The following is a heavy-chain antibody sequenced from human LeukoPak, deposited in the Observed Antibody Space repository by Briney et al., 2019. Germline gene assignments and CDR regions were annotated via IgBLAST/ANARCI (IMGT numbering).Heavy chain of an antibody. Sequence: WVRQAPGKGLEWIGSIYYSGNTYYNASLKSQASISIDTSKNQFSLRLTSVTAADTAVYYCARQTGSGLFILPGGQGTLVTVSS. CDR2: IYYSGNT. V-gene: IGHV4-39*01. D-gene: IGHD3/OR15-3a*01. CDR3: ARQTGSGLFILP. J-gene: IGHJ4*02.